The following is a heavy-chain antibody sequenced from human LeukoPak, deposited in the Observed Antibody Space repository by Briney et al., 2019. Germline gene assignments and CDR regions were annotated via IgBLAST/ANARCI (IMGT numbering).Heavy chain of an antibody. CDR3: AKPLKPQPSYSGSYYGYYYGMDV. CDR2: IYSGGTT. CDR1: GFTVSSNY. Sequence: PGGSLRLSCAVSGFTVSSNYMSWVRQAPGKGLEWVSVIYSGGTTYYADSVKGRFTNSRDNSKNTLYLQMNSLRAEDTAVYYCAKPLKPQPSYSGSYYGYYYGMDVWGQGTTVTVSS. D-gene: IGHD1-26*01. J-gene: IGHJ6*02. V-gene: IGHV3-53*01.